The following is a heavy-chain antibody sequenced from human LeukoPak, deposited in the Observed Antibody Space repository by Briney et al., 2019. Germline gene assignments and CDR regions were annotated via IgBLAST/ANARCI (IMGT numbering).Heavy chain of an antibody. D-gene: IGHD3-22*01. Sequence: ASVKVSCKASGYTFTSYGINWVRQAPGQGLEWMGWISTYNGDTNYAQKLQGRVTMTTDTSTSTAYMELRSLRSEDTAVYYCARGTFDVITMMLNWFDPWGQGTLVTVSS. V-gene: IGHV1-18*01. CDR3: ARGTFDVITMMLNWFDP. J-gene: IGHJ5*02. CDR2: ISTYNGDT. CDR1: GYTFTSYG.